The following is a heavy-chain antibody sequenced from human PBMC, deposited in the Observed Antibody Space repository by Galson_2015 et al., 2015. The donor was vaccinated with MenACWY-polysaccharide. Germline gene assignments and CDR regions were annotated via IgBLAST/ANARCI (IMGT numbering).Heavy chain of an antibody. CDR3: ARVRYSGYDLWY. CDR1: GYTFTSYD. D-gene: IGHD5-12*01. V-gene: IGHV1-8*01. Sequence: SVKVSCKASGYTFTSYDINWVRQAPGQGLEWMGCMNPNSGNTGYAQKFQGRVTMTRNTSISTAYMELSSLRSEDTAVYYCARVRYSGYDLWYWGQGTLVTVSS. J-gene: IGHJ4*02. CDR2: MNPNSGNT.